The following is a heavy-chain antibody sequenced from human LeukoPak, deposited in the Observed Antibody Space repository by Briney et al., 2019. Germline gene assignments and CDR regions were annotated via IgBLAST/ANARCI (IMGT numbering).Heavy chain of an antibody. CDR2: IYYSGST. CDR3: ARDEVVVAAAAGAFDI. CDR1: GGSISSSSYY. Sequence: SSETLSLTCTVSGGSISSSSYYWGWIRQPPGKGLEWIGSIYYSGSTYYNPSLKSRVTMSVDTSKNQFSLKLSSVTAADTAVYYCARDEVVVAAAAGAFDIWGQGTMVTVSS. J-gene: IGHJ3*02. D-gene: IGHD2-15*01. V-gene: IGHV4-39*07.